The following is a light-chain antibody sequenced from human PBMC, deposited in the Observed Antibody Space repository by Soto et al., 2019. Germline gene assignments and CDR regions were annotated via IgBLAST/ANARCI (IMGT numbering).Light chain of an antibody. CDR2: GAS. CDR3: QQYSRLPRT. V-gene: IGKV3-20*01. Sequence: EIALTHSPGTLSLSPGERATLSCRASRSVGAYLAWYQQKPGQPPRLLIYGASSRATGIPDRFSGSGSGTDFTLTISRLEPEDFAVYYCQQYSRLPRTFGQGTKVDTK. CDR1: RSVGAY. J-gene: IGKJ1*01.